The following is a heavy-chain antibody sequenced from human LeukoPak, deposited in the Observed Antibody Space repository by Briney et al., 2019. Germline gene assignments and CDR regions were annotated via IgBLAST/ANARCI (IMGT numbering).Heavy chain of an antibody. CDR3: ARDQIPHYYDSSGYLRN. D-gene: IGHD3-22*01. CDR1: GGTFSSYA. Sequence: ASVKVSCKASGGTFSSYAISWVRQAPGQGLEWMGGIIPIFGTANYAQKFQGRVTITTDESTSTAYMELSSLRSEDTAVYYCARDQIPHYYDSSGYLRNWGQGTLATVSS. V-gene: IGHV1-69*05. CDR2: IIPIFGTA. J-gene: IGHJ4*02.